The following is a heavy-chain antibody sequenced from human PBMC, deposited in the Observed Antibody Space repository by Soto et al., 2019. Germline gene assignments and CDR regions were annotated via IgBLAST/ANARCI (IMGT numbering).Heavy chain of an antibody. D-gene: IGHD3-22*01. V-gene: IGHV3-23*01. Sequence: GGSLTLSCASSRFTFSSYSMIWVRQAPGNGMEWVSAISGSGGSTYYADSVKGRFTISRDNSKNTLYLQMNSLRAEDTAVYYCAKDMSPERITMIVVVITNDAFDIWGQGTMVTVSS. CDR3: AKDMSPERITMIVVVITNDAFDI. J-gene: IGHJ3*02. CDR1: RFTFSSYS. CDR2: ISGSGGST.